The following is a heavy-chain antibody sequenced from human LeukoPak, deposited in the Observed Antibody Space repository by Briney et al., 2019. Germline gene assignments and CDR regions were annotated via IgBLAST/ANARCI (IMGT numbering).Heavy chain of an antibody. J-gene: IGHJ4*02. D-gene: IGHD3-10*01. V-gene: IGHV3-23*01. Sequence: GGSLRLSCAASGFSFSNYAMSWVRQAPGKGLEWVSAVSGSGGSTYYTDSVKGRFTISRDNSKNSLYLQMNSLRAEDTAVYYCARGEYGSGSYHIDYWGQGTLVTVSS. CDR3: ARGEYGSGSYHIDY. CDR1: GFSFSNYA. CDR2: VSGSGGST.